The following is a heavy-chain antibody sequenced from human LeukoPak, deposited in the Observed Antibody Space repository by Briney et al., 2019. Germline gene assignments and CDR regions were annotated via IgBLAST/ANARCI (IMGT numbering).Heavy chain of an antibody. CDR2: ISGSGGST. D-gene: IGHD5-24*01. CDR1: GFTFSSYG. V-gene: IGHV3-23*01. CDR3: AKAFVRDGNALLFRIDY. J-gene: IGHJ4*02. Sequence: QTGGSLRLSCAASGFTFSSYGMSWVRQAPGKGLEWVSAISGSGGSTYYADSVKGRFTISRDNSKNTLYLQMNSLRAEDTAVYYCAKAFVRDGNALLFRIDYWGQGTLVTVSS.